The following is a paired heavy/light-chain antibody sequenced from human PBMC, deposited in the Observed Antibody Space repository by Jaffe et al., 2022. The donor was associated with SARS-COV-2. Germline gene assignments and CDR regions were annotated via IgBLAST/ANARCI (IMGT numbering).Light chain of an antibody. CDR3: AAWDDALSVVV. V-gene: IGLV1-47*01. CDR2: RDS. J-gene: IGLJ2*01. Sequence: QSVLTQASSASGTPGQRVTISCSGGNSNVGSNYVYWYQEVPGTAPKILIYRDSQRPSGVPDRFSGSRSGTSAALTISGLRSEDEALYFCAAWDDALSVVVFGGGTTVTVL. CDR1: NSNVGSNY.
Heavy chain of an antibody. D-gene: IGHD3-10*01. CDR1: NDSIVTHTFN. CDR2: IHYIGTA. J-gene: IGHJ6*03. CDR3: ARLPRDFGDLQAHIDI. Sequence: HLLLQESGPLLVKPSETLTLTCTVSNDSIVTHTFNWGWIRRPPGKALEWMGTIHYIGTANYNPSLKSRVTMSADTSRNQFSLKVRSLTASDTAVYHCARLPRDFGDLQAHIDIWGKGTMVAVS. V-gene: IGHV4-39*01.